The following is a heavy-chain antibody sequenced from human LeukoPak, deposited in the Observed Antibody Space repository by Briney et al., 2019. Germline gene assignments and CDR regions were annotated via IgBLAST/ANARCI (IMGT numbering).Heavy chain of an antibody. CDR2: VHLDGRT. J-gene: IGHJ4*02. Sequence: PSGTLSLTCGVSGGSVINTNWWTWVRQPPGKGLEWIGEVHLDGRTNYNPSLESRLTMSVDVSENQVSLKLTSVTAADTAVYYCAREGGPYRPLDYSGQGTLVTVSS. V-gene: IGHV4-4*02. CDR1: GGSVINTNW. CDR3: AREGGPYRPLDY.